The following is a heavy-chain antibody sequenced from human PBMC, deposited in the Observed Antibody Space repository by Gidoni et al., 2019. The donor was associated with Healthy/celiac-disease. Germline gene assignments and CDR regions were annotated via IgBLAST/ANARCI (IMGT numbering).Heavy chain of an antibody. CDR3: ARQSSGWQLFYYFDY. Sequence: QLQLQESGPGLVKPSETLSLTCTVSGGSLSSSSYYWGWIRQPPGKGLEWIGSIYYSGSTYYNPSLKSRVTISVDTSKNQFSLKLSSVTAADTAVYYCARQSSGWQLFYYFDYWGQGTLVTVSS. CDR2: IYYSGST. J-gene: IGHJ4*02. V-gene: IGHV4-39*01. CDR1: GGSLSSSSYY. D-gene: IGHD6-19*01.